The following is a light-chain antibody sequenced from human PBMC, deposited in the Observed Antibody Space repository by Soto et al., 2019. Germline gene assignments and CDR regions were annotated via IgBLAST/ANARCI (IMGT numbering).Light chain of an antibody. Sequence: QSVLTQPASLSGSPGQSITISCTGASSDVGSYHLVSWYQQHPGKAPKLMIYGGSKRPSGVSNRFSGSKSGNTASLTISGLQAEDEADYYCCSYAGSNTWVFGGGTKLTVL. J-gene: IGLJ3*02. CDR3: CSYAGSNTWV. CDR1: SSDVGSYHL. V-gene: IGLV2-23*01. CDR2: GGS.